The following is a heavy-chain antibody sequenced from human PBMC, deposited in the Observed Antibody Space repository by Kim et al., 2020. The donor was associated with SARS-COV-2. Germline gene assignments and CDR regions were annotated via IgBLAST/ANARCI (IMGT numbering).Heavy chain of an antibody. CDR2: IKSKTDGGTT. V-gene: IGHV3-15*01. CDR1: GFTFSNAW. Sequence: GGSLRLSCAASGFTFSNAWMSWVRQAPGKGLEWVGRIKSKTDGGTTDYAAPAKGRFTISRDDSKNTLYLQMNSLKTEDTAVYYCTTDMGPIAAAGNYYYYGMDVWGRGSTVTVAS. CDR3: TTDMGPIAAAGNYYYYGMDV. J-gene: IGHJ6*01. D-gene: IGHD6-13*01.